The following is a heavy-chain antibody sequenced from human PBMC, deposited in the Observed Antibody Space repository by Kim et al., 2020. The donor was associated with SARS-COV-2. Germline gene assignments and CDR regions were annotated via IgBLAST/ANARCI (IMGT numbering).Heavy chain of an antibody. CDR2: ISYDGSNK. CDR3: AKDRYGGNSNWFDP. V-gene: IGHV3-30*18. J-gene: IGHJ5*02. Sequence: GGSLRLSCAASGFTFSSYGMHWVRQAPGKGLEWVAVISYDGSNKYYADSVKGRFTISRDNSKNTLYLQMNSLRAEDTAVYYCAKDRYGGNSNWFDPWGQGTLVTVSS. CDR1: GFTFSSYG. D-gene: IGHD2-21*02.